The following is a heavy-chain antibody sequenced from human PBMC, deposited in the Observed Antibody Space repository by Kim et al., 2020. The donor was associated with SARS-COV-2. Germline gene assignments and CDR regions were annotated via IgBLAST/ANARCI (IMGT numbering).Heavy chain of an antibody. CDR1: GFTFSSYA. CDR3: AKAATTVVTGGLSFRH. J-gene: IGHJ1*01. D-gene: IGHD4-17*01. Sequence: GGSLRLSCAASGFTFSSYAMTWVRQAPGKGLEWVSGISGSGGNTYYADSMKGRFTISRDNYKNTMNLQMNSLRDEDTAVYYCAKAATTVVTGGLSFRHWGQGTLVTVSS. CDR2: ISGSGGNT. V-gene: IGHV3-23*01.